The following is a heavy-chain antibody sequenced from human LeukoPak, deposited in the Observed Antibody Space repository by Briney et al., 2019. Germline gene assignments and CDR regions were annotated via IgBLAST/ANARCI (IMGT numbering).Heavy chain of an antibody. CDR3: ARGSGVDTAMVTVSYFDY. D-gene: IGHD5-18*01. V-gene: IGHV3-30*04. J-gene: IGHJ4*02. CDR2: ISYDGSNK. CDR1: GFTLSSYA. Sequence: PGGSLRLSCAASGFTLSSYAMHWVRQAPGKGLEWVAVISYDGSNKYYADSVKGRFTISRDNSKNTLYLQMNSLRAEDTAVYYCARGSGVDTAMVTVSYFDYWGQGTLVTVSS.